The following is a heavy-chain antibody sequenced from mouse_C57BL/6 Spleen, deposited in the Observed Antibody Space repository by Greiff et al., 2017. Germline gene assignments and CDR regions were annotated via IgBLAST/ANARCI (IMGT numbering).Heavy chain of an antibody. V-gene: IGHV5-17*01. J-gene: IGHJ4*01. CDR1: GFTFSDYG. CDR2: ISSGSSTI. Sequence: EVKLEESGGGLVKPGGSLKLSCAASGFTFSDYGMHWVRQAPEKGLEWVAYISSGSSTIYYADTVKGRFTISRDNAKNTLFLQMTSLRSEDTAMYYCARRTGNAMDYWGQGTSVTVSS. CDR3: ARRTGNAMDY. D-gene: IGHD4-1*01.